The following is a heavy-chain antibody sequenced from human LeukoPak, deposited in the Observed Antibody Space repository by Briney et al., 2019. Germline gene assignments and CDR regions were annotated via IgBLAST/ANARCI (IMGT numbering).Heavy chain of an antibody. CDR2: IRRDGSHK. Sequence: GTSLTLSCEASGFAFNDFAMYWVRQAPGKGLDWVALIRRDGSHKYYAHSIKGRFTISRDNSKNTLYFQMSSLRAEDTAVYYCAKSSIMFAAGRLGSIDFWGQGTLVTVSS. CDR1: GFAFNDFA. V-gene: IGHV3-33*06. J-gene: IGHJ4*02. CDR3: AKSSIMFAAGRLGSIDF. D-gene: IGHD6-25*01.